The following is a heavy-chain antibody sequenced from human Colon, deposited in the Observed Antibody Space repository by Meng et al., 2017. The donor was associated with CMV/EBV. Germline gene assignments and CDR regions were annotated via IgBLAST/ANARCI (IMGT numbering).Heavy chain of an antibody. CDR1: GFTFTAYS. CDR2: ISSSGRYI. D-gene: IGHD2-8*02. Sequence: GESLKISCAASGFTFTAYSMNWVRQAPGKGLEWVSFISSSGRYIYYAASVRGRFTVSRDNAGDTLYLEINSLRVEDTALYYCVRDSLGVLSPDAFHFWGHGTMVTVSS. V-gene: IGHV3-21*01. J-gene: IGHJ3*01. CDR3: VRDSLGVLSPDAFHF.